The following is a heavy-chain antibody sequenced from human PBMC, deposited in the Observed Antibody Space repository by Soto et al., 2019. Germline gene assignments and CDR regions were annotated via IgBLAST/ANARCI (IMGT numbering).Heavy chain of an antibody. V-gene: IGHV3-30*18. Sequence: PWGSLRLSCAASGFTFRNYGMHWVRQAPGKGLEGVAVISHDGSDKYYADSMKGRFIISRDNSENTLFLNINSLKPEDTAVYYCAKENQPLVHDYWGQGTLVTVSS. CDR3: AKENQPLVHDY. D-gene: IGHD2-8*02. CDR1: GFTFRNYG. CDR2: ISHDGSDK. J-gene: IGHJ4*02.